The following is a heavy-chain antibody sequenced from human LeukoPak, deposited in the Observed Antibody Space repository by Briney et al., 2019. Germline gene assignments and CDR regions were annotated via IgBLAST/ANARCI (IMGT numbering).Heavy chain of an antibody. D-gene: IGHD6-19*01. J-gene: IGHJ4*02. CDR2: IRSKAGNYAT. CDR3: TTYNSGWYGLDC. Sequence: GGPLRLSCVASGFTFSASAVQWVRQASGKGLEWVGRIRSKAGNYATAYSASVKGRFTISRDDSKNMAFLQMYSLKTEDTAVYYCTTYNSGWYGLDCWGQGTLVTVSS. V-gene: IGHV3-73*01. CDR1: GFTFSASA.